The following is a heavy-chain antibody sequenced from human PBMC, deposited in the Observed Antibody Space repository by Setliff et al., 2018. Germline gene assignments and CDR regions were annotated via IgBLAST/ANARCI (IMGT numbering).Heavy chain of an antibody. CDR1: GYTFTRYV. V-gene: IGHV1-18*01. D-gene: IGHD6-19*01. Sequence: GASVKVSCKASGYTFTRYVISWVRQAPGQGPEWMGWISAYNGNTNYALKLQDRVIMTADTSTNTVYLDLRSLRSDDSAMYYCTGGQRAWSYWGQGTLVTVSS. CDR3: TGGQRAWSY. J-gene: IGHJ4*02. CDR2: ISAYNGNT.